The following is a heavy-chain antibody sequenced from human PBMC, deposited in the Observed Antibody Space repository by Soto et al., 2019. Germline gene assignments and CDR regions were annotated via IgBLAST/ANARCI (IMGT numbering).Heavy chain of an antibody. Sequence: GGSLRLSCAASGFTFSDYYISWIRQAPGKGLEWVSYISANSVYRKYADSAKGRFTISRDNADNSLYLQMNSLRVEDTALYYCARDSGYGSGNSVNHYFDYWGQGTLVTVSS. V-gene: IGHV3-11*06. CDR3: ARDSGYGSGNSVNHYFDY. D-gene: IGHD3-10*01. CDR2: ISANSVYR. CDR1: GFTFSDYY. J-gene: IGHJ4*02.